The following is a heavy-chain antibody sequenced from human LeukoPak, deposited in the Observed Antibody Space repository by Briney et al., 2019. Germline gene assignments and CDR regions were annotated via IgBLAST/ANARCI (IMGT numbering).Heavy chain of an antibody. CDR1: GASISSGSHH. Sequence: SETLSLTCTVSGASISSGSHHWSWVRQPAGKGLEWIGRIYTSGSTNYNPSLKSRVYISVDMSKNQFSLKLSSVTAADTAVYYCARDKGGFLYFGEYDPWGQGTLVTVSS. D-gene: IGHD3-10*01. J-gene: IGHJ5*02. CDR3: ARDKGGFLYFGEYDP. V-gene: IGHV4-61*02. CDR2: IYTSGST.